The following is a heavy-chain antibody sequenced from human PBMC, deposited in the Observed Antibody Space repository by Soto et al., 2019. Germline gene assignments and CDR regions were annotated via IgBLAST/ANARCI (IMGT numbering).Heavy chain of an antibody. CDR3: ARPVWFGNMGYFDS. D-gene: IGHD3-10*01. CDR1: GGSFNGYY. CDR2: INHSGST. V-gene: IGHV4-34*01. J-gene: IGHJ4*03. Sequence: LSLTCDVYGGSFNGYYWTWIRQPPGKGLEWIAEINHSGSTNYNPSLRSRVTMSVDTSKNQFSLKLTSVTAADTAVYFCARPVWFGNMGYFDSWGQGTLVTVCS.